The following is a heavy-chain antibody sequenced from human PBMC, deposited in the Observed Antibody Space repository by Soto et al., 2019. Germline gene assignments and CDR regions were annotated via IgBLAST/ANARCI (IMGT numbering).Heavy chain of an antibody. CDR3: ARGIAQTRVSAFDY. V-gene: IGHV4-34*01. CDR2: INHSGST. J-gene: IGHJ4*02. CDR1: GGSFSGYY. Sequence: SETLSLTCAVYGGSFSGYYWSWIRQPPGKGLEWIGEINHSGSTNYNPSLKSRVTISVDTSKNQFSLKLSSVTAADTAVYYCARGIAQTRVSAFDYWGQGTLVTVSS. D-gene: IGHD6-13*01.